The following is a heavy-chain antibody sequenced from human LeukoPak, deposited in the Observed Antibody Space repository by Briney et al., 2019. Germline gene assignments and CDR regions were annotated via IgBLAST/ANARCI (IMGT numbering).Heavy chain of an antibody. J-gene: IGHJ4*02. Sequence: GGSLRLSCAASGFTFSSYSMNWVRQAPGKGLEWVSSISSSSSYIYYADSVKGRFTISRDNAENSLYLQMNSLRAEDTAVYYCARVGTTVTSVDYWGQGTLVTVSS. CDR2: ISSSSSYI. CDR1: GFTFSSYS. D-gene: IGHD4-17*01. CDR3: ARVGTTVTSVDY. V-gene: IGHV3-21*01.